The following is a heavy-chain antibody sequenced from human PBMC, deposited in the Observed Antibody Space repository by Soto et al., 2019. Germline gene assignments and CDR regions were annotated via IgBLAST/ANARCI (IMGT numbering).Heavy chain of an antibody. CDR1: GFTFSSYS. Sequence: GGSLRLSCAASGFTFSSYSMHWVRQAPGKGLEWVAVISYGGSNKYYADSVKGRFTISRDNSKNTVYLQMNSLRAEDTAVYYCVRGDNWNDEASDYWGQGTLVTVPQ. CDR2: ISYGGSNK. CDR3: VRGDNWNDEASDY. D-gene: IGHD1-1*01. J-gene: IGHJ4*02. V-gene: IGHV3-30*03.